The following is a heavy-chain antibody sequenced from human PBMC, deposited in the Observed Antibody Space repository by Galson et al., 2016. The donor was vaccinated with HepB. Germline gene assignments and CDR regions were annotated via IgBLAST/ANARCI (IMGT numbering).Heavy chain of an antibody. CDR3: AKDGCSGYPPSYFAGYYFDY. Sequence: SLRLSCAASGFTFSSYAMSWVRQAPGKGLEWVSAISGSGGSTYYADSVKGRFTISRDNSKNTLYLQMNRLRAEDTAVYYCAKDGCSGYPPSYFAGYYFDYWGQGTLVTVSS. D-gene: IGHD1-26*01. J-gene: IGHJ4*02. CDR2: ISGSGGST. CDR1: GFTFSSYA. V-gene: IGHV3-23*01.